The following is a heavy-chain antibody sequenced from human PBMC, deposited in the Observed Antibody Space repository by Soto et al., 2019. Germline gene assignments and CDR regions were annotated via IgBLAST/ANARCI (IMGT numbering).Heavy chain of an antibody. Sequence: GGSLRLSCAASGFTFSSYWMHWVRQAPGKWLVWVSRINSDGSSTSYADSVKGRFTISRDNAKNTLYLQMNSLRAEDTAVYYCALLISSAGPYYFDYWGQGXLVTVYS. CDR2: INSDGSST. CDR3: ALLISSAGPYYFDY. CDR1: GFTFSSYW. J-gene: IGHJ4*02. V-gene: IGHV3-74*01. D-gene: IGHD2-15*01.